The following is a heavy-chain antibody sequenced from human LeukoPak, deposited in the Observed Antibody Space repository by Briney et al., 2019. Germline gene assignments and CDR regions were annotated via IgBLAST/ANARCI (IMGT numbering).Heavy chain of an antibody. CDR3: AKGGSWDGFDI. V-gene: IGHV3-23*01. Sequence: PGGSLRLSCAASGFTFSDNAMGWVRQAPGRGLEWVSTISGSGGTTYYADSVKGRFTISRDNSKNTLYLQMNSLRAEDTAVYYCAKGGSWDGFDIWGQGTMVTVSS. CDR1: GFTFSDNA. J-gene: IGHJ3*02. CDR2: ISGSGGTT. D-gene: IGHD6-13*01.